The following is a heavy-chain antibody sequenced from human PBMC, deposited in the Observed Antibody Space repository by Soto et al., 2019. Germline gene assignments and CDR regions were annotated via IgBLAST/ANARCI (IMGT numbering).Heavy chain of an antibody. CDR1: GGSFSGYY. V-gene: IGHV4-34*01. Sequence: PSETLSLTCAVYGGSFSGYYWSWIRQPPGKGREWIGEINHSGSTNYNPSLKSRVTISVDTSKNQFSLKLSSVTAADTAVYYCASTSKLYDFWSGYQSPYFDYWGQGTLVTVS. CDR2: INHSGST. J-gene: IGHJ4*02. D-gene: IGHD3-3*01. CDR3: ASTSKLYDFWSGYQSPYFDY.